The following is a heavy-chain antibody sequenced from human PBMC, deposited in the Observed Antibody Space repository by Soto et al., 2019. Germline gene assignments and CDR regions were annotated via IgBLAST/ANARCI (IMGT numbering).Heavy chain of an antibody. J-gene: IGHJ6*02. CDR1: GGSVSSGSYY. CDR2: IYYSGST. V-gene: IGHV4-61*01. Sequence: PSETPSLTXTVSGGSVSSGSYYWSWIRQPPGKGLEWIGYIYYSGSTNYNPSLKSRVTISVGTSKNQFSLKLSSVTAADTAVYYCARGRVVINYYYGMDVWGQGTTVTVSS. CDR3: ARGRVVINYYYGMDV. D-gene: IGHD3-3*01.